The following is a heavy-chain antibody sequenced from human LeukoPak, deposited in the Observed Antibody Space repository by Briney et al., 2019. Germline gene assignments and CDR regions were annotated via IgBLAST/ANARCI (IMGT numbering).Heavy chain of an antibody. D-gene: IGHD1-26*01. CDR1: GXSISSSTYF. J-gene: IGHJ5*02. CDR2: IFNSGTT. V-gene: IGHV4-39*01. Sequence: PSETLSLTCTVSGXSISSSTYFWGXIRQPPGKGLEWIGSIFNSGTTYYNPSLKSRVTISVDTSKNQFSLKLNSVTAADTAVYYCARHGSYYFWFDPWGQGTLVTVSS. CDR3: ARHGSYYFWFDP.